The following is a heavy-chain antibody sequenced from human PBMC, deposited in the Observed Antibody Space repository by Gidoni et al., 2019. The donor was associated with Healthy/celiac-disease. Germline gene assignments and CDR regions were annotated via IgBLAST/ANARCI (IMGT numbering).Heavy chain of an antibody. CDR1: GGSFSGHY. D-gene: IGHD6-19*01. Sequence: QVQLQQWGAGLLKPSETLSLTCAVYGGSFSGHYWSWFRQPPGQGLEWIGEINHSGSTNYNPSLKGRVTISVDTSKNQFSLKLSSVTAADTAVYYCARGPIRISYSKGIAVAGTPFDYWGQGTLVTVSS. V-gene: IGHV4-34*01. J-gene: IGHJ4*02. CDR2: INHSGST. CDR3: ARGPIRISYSKGIAVAGTPFDY.